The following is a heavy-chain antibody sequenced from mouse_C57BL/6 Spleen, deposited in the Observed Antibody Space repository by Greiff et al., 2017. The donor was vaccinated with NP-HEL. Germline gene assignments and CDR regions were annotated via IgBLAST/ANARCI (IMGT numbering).Heavy chain of an antibody. J-gene: IGHJ2*01. V-gene: IGHV5-17*01. CDR2: ISSGSSTI. Sequence: DVHLVESGGGLVKPGGSLKLSCAASGFTFSDYGMHWVRQAPEKGLEWVAYISSGSSTIYYADTVKGRFTISRDNDKNTLFLQMTSLRSEDTALYYCARRKYDGSRGDLDYWGQGTTLTVSS. CDR3: ARRKYDGSRGDLDY. CDR1: GFTFSDYG. D-gene: IGHD1-1*01.